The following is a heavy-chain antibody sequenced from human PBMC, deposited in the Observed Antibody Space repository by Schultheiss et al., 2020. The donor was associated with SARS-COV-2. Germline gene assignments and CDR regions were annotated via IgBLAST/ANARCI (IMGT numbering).Heavy chain of an antibody. J-gene: IGHJ4*02. Sequence: ASVKVSCKASGYTFTGYYMHWVRQAPGQGLEWMGWINPNSGGTNYAQKFQGRVTMTRDTSISTVYMELSSLRSEDTAVYYCTLAARPPYYFDYWGQGTLVTVSS. CDR2: INPNSGGT. V-gene: IGHV1-2*02. D-gene: IGHD6-6*01. CDR3: TLAARPPYYFDY. CDR1: GYTFTGYY.